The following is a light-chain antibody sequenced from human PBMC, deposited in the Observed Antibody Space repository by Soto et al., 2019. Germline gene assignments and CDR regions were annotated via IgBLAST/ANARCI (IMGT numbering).Light chain of an antibody. J-gene: IGLJ2*01. V-gene: IGLV1-47*02. CDR2: SNN. CDR3: AAWDDSLIGVV. Sequence: QPVLTQPPSASGTPGQRVTISCSGSSSNTGSNYVYWYQHLPGGAPKLLIYSNNQRPSGVPDRFSGSKSGTSASLAISGLRSGDEADYFCAAWDDSLIGVVFGGGTKLTVL. CDR1: SSNTGSNY.